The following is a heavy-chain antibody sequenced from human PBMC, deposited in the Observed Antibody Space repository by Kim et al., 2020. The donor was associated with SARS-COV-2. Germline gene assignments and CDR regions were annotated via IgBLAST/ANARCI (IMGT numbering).Heavy chain of an antibody. J-gene: IGHJ4*02. Sequence: AQRFQGRVTITADKSTSTAYVDLSSLRSEDTAVYYCARGVLMVRDYYFDYWGQGTLVTVSS. V-gene: IGHV1-69*04. D-gene: IGHD3-10*01. CDR3: ARGVLMVRDYYFDY.